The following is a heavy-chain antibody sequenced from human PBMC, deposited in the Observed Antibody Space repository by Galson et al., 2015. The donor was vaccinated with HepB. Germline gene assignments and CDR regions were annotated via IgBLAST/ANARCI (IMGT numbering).Heavy chain of an antibody. J-gene: IGHJ3*02. Sequence: SVKVSCKASGYTFTSYYMHWVRQAPGQGLEWMGIINPSGGSTSYAQKLQGRVTMTRDTSTSTGYMELSSLRSEDTAVYYCASTVRYQGGFDIWGQGTMVTVSS. CDR3: ASTVRYQGGFDI. CDR2: INPSGGST. D-gene: IGHD2-2*01. V-gene: IGHV1-46*01. CDR1: GYTFTSYY.